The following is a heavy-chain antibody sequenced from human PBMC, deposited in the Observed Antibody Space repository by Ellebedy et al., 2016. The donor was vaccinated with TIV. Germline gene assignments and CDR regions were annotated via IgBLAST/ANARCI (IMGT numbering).Heavy chain of an antibody. V-gene: IGHV5-51*01. CDR3: ARSPEYCTNGVCYDY. CDR2: IYPGDSDT. CDR1: GYSFTSYW. J-gene: IGHJ4*02. Sequence: PGGSLRLSCKGSGYSFTSYWIGWVRQMPGKGLEWMGIIYPGDSDTRYSPSFQGQVTISVDKSISTAYLQWGSLKASDTAMIYCARSPEYCTNGVCYDYWGLGTLVTVSS. D-gene: IGHD2-8*01.